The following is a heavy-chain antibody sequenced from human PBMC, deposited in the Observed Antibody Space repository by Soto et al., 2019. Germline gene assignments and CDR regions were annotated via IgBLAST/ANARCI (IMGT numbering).Heavy chain of an antibody. CDR3: ARTRQWARHWFDP. CDR1: GGSISSSSYY. V-gene: IGHV4-39*01. Sequence: SETLSLTCTVSGGSISSSSYYWGWIRQPPGKGLEWIGSIYYGGSTYYNPSLKSRVTISVDTSKNQFSLKLSSVTAADTAVYYCARTRQWARHWFDPWGQGTLVTVSS. CDR2: IYYGGST. D-gene: IGHD1-26*01. J-gene: IGHJ5*02.